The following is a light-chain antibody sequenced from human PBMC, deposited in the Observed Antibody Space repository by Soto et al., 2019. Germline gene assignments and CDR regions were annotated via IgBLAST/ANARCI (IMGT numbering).Light chain of an antibody. CDR1: QDISNY. J-gene: IGKJ4*01. Sequence: DIQMTQSPSSLSASVGDRVTITCQASQDISNYLNWYQQKPGKAPKLLIYDASNLETGVPSRFSGSGSGTDFTLTISSLQPEDVATYYCQKYNSAPSFGGGTKVDIK. CDR3: QKYNSAPS. V-gene: IGKV1-27*01. CDR2: DAS.